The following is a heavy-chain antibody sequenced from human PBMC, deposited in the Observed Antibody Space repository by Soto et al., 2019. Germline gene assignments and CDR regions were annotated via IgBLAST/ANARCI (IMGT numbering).Heavy chain of an antibody. V-gene: IGHV1-18*04. Sequence: ASVKVSCKASGYTLTNYGVTWVRQAPGQGLEWLGRVTPYKADTNSAQNLQGRVTMATDTSTNTAYLELRSLRSDDTAVYFCATDGPSNSGNLYALAIWGQGTMVT. CDR3: ATDGPSNSGNLYALAI. D-gene: IGHD1-26*01. CDR2: VTPYKADT. CDR1: GYTLTNYG. J-gene: IGHJ3*02.